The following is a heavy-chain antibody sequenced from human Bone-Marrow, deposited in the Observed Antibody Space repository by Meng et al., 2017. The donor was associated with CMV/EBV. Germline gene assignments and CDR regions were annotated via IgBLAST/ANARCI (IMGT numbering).Heavy chain of an antibody. D-gene: IGHD3-22*01. V-gene: IGHV3-7*03. CDR1: GFTFSTYW. CDR2: IKKDGSEK. Sequence: GESLKISCAASGFTFSTYWMTCVRQAPGKGLEWVANIKKDGSEKYYVDSVKGRFTKSRDNAKNSLYLQMSGLRAEDTALYYSAKKWGYYDSSVHYFDSWGQGTLVTVSS. CDR3: AKKWGYYDSSVHYFDS. J-gene: IGHJ4*02.